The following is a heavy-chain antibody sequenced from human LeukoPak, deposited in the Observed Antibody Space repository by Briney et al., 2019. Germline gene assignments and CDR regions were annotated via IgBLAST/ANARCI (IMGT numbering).Heavy chain of an antibody. CDR2: IYYSGST. CDR3: ARVIGYYDSSGYPDY. D-gene: IGHD3-22*01. V-gene: IGHV4-31*03. Sequence: SQTLSLTCTVSGGSISSGGYYWSWIRQRPGKGLEWIGYIYYSGSTYYNPSLKSRVTISVDTSKNQFSLKLSSVTAADTAVYYCARVIGYYDSSGYPDYWGQGTLVTVSS. J-gene: IGHJ4*02. CDR1: GGSISSGGYY.